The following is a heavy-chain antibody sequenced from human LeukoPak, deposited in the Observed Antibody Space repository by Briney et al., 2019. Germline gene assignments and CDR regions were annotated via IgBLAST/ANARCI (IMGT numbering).Heavy chain of an antibody. D-gene: IGHD6-13*01. CDR3: ARRGIAAAGLDY. CDR1: GGSFSGYY. J-gene: IGHJ4*02. CDR2: INHSGST. Sequence: SETLSLTCAVYGGSFSGYYWSWIRQPPGKGLEWIGEINHSGSTNYNPSLKSRVTISVDTSKNQFSLKLSSVTAADTAVYYCARRGIAAAGLDYWGQGTLVTVSS. V-gene: IGHV4-34*01.